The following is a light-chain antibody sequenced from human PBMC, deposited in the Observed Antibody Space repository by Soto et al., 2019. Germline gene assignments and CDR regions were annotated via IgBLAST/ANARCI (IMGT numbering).Light chain of an antibody. CDR3: SSYTTSSTLEV. Sequence: QSALTQPASVSGSPGQSITISCTGTSSDVGGYNYVSWYQQHPGKAPKLMIYEVSNRPSGVSNRFSGSKSGNTASLTLSGLQAEVEADYYCSSYTTSSTLEVFGGGTKLTVL. CDR1: SSDVGGYNY. J-gene: IGLJ3*02. V-gene: IGLV2-14*01. CDR2: EVS.